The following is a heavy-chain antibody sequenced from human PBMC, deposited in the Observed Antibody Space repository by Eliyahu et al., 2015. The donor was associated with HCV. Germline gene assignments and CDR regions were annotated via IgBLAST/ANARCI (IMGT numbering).Heavy chain of an antibody. CDR2: IYYSGST. CDR1: GXSISSSSYY. D-gene: IGHD3-22*01. J-gene: IGHJ4*02. CDR3: ARQPPARSASSGFN. V-gene: IGHV4-39*01. Sequence: QLQLQESGPGLVKPSETLSLTCTVSGXSISSSSYYWGWIRQPPGKGLEWIGSIYYSGSTYYNPSLKSRVTISVDTSKNQFSLKLSSVTAADTAVYYCARQPPARSASSGFNWGQGTLVTVSS.